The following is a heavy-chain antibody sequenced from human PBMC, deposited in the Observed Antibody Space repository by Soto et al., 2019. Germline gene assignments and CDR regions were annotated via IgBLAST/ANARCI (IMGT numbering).Heavy chain of an antibody. CDR1: GYSFTSYW. Sequence: PGESLKISCKGSGYSFTSYWISWVRQMPGKGLEWMGSIGPSDSYTNYSPSFQGHVTISADKSISTAYLQWSSLKASDTAMYYCAGGGVAHPTRLDYWGQGTLVPVSS. CDR3: AGGGVAHPTRLDY. J-gene: IGHJ4*02. V-gene: IGHV5-10-1*01. CDR2: IGPSDSYT. D-gene: IGHD5-12*01.